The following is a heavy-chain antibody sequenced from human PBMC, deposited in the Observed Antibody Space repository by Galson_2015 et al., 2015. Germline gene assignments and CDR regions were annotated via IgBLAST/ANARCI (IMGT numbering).Heavy chain of an antibody. CDR1: GYTFTSYY. V-gene: IGHV1-46*01. CDR3: AREGEYYYDNSGYYYDNYYYGMDV. J-gene: IGHJ6*02. CDR2: INPSGGST. Sequence: SVKVSCKASGYTFTSYYMHWVRQAPGQGLEWMGIINPSGGSTSYAQKFQGRVTMTRDTSTSTVYMELSSLRSEDTAVYYCAREGEYYYDNSGYYYDNYYYGMDVWGQGTTVTVSS. D-gene: IGHD3-22*01.